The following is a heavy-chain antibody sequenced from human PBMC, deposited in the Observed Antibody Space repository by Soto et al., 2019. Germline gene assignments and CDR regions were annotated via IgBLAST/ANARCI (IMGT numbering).Heavy chain of an antibody. CDR1: GFIFSNYG. CDR3: AKEAIRLYTDSYNWNYYDY. CDR2: TSYNGGKE. D-gene: IGHD1-20*01. V-gene: IGHV3-30*18. J-gene: IGHJ4*02. Sequence: QVQLMESGGGVVQPGKSLSLSCAVSGFIFSNYGMHWVRQAPGRGLEWVASTSYNGGKEYYADSVKGRFTISRDNSKNTLSLQMKSLRTEDTAVYYCAKEAIRLYTDSYNWNYYDYWGQGTLVTVSS.